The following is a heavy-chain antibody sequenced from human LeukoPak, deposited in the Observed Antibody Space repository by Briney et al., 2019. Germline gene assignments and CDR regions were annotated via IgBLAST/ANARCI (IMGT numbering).Heavy chain of an antibody. CDR1: GFTFSSYS. D-gene: IGHD2-15*01. CDR2: ISSSSSYI. V-gene: IGHV3-21*01. CDR3: AREDVVVVAAFDY. Sequence: GGSLRPSCAASGFTFSSYSMNWVRQAPGKGLEWVSSISSSSSYIYYADSVKGRFTISRDNAKNSLYLQMNSLRAEDTAVYYCAREDVVVVAAFDYGGQGTLVTVSS. J-gene: IGHJ4*02.